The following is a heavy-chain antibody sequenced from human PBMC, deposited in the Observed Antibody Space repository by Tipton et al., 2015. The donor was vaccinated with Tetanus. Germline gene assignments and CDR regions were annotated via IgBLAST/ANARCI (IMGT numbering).Heavy chain of an antibody. Sequence: QSGAEVKKPGASVKVSCKAFGYAFNSYDLNWVRQGSGQGLEWLGYMNPNTGHAGYAQKFQGRVTMTSDSTITTAYMELKNLRSDDTARYYCARGNRGSSWYLWVQGPLVTVSS. CDR3: ARGNRGSSWYL. CDR1: GYAFNSYD. J-gene: IGHJ4*02. V-gene: IGHV1-8*01. D-gene: IGHD6-13*01. CDR2: MNPNTGHA.